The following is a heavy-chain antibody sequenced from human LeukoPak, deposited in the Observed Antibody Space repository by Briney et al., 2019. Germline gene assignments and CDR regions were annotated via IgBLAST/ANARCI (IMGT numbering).Heavy chain of an antibody. CDR3: ARGEPGYCSGGSCSTPLDY. Sequence: ASVKVSCKASGHTFTSYDINWVRQATGQGLEWMGWMNPNSGNTGYAQKFQGRVTMTRNTSISTAYMELSSLRSEDTAVYYCARGEPGYCSGGSCSTPLDYWGQGTLVTVSS. CDR1: GHTFTSYD. J-gene: IGHJ4*02. D-gene: IGHD2-15*01. V-gene: IGHV1-8*01. CDR2: MNPNSGNT.